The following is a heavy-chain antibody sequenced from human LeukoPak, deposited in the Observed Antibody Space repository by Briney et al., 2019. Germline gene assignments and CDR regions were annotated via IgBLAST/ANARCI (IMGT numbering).Heavy chain of an antibody. V-gene: IGHV3-72*01. D-gene: IGHD3-22*01. J-gene: IGHJ4*02. CDR1: GFTFSDHY. CDR3: ARSDSSGYFYR. Sequence: VGSLRLSCAASGFTFSDHYVDWVRQAPGKGLEWVGRTRNKANDYTTEYAASVRGRFTISRHDSENSLYLQMNSLKIEDTAVYYCARSDSSGYFYRWGQGTLVTVSS. CDR2: TRNKANDYTT.